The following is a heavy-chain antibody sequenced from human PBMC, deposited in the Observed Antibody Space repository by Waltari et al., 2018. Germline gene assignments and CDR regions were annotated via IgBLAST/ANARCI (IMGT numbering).Heavy chain of an antibody. CDR1: GGTFSAYV. CDR2: IIPSLNIP. V-gene: IGHV1-69*10. CDR3: ASGGLRQDYFVD. D-gene: IGHD4-17*01. Sequence: QVRLEQSGPEVKKPGSSVKVSCKASGGTFSAYVFTWVRQAPGQGLQWMGGIIPSLNIPNYAQSLQGRVTITADTSTTTVSMDLSSLKSEDTAIYYCASGGLRQDYFVDWGQGTLVTVSS. J-gene: IGHJ4*02.